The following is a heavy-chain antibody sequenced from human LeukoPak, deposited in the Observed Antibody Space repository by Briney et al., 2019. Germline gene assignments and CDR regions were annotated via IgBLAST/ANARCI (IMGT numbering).Heavy chain of an antibody. CDR1: GGSIRSYY. Sequence: PSETLSLTCTVSGGSIRSYYWSWIRQSPGKGLEFIGYFYYTGSTTYNPSLKSRVIISADTSMNQLSLKLSSVTAADTAMYYCARAPLGTIEYFRQWGQGTLVTVSS. D-gene: IGHD1-1*01. CDR3: ARAPLGTIEYFRQ. V-gene: IGHV4-59*01. J-gene: IGHJ1*01. CDR2: FYYTGST.